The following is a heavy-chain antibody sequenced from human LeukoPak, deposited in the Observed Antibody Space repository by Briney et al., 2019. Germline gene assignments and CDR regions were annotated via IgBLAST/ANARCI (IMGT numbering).Heavy chain of an antibody. J-gene: IGHJ4*02. CDR2: ISGSGGST. Sequence: GGSLRLSCIGTGFTFSSDAMGWVRQAPGKGLEWVSGISGSGGSTYYADSVKGRFTISRDNSKNTLYLQMNSLRAEDTAVYYCAKGYYYETSGYFDFWGQGTLVTVSS. V-gene: IGHV3-23*01. CDR3: AKGYYYETSGYFDF. D-gene: IGHD3-22*01. CDR1: GFTFSSDA.